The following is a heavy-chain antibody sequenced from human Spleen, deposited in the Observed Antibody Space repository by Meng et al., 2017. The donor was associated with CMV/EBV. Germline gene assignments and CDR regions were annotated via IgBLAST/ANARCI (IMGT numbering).Heavy chain of an antibody. J-gene: IGHJ3*02. CDR2: INPDSGGT. Sequence: ASVKVSCKASGYTFSGYFLHWLRQAPGQGLEWVGWINPDSGGTHYARKLQGRVTLTTDTSIATAYMELTRLRSDDTALYSCARGDRIDSHNWSHYKNAFDIWGRGTMVTVSS. D-gene: IGHD3-10*01. V-gene: IGHV1-2*02. CDR3: ARGDRIDSHNWSHYKNAFDI. CDR1: GYTFSGYF.